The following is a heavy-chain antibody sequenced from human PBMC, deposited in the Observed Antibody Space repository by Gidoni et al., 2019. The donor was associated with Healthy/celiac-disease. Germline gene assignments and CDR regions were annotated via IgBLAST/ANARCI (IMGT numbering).Heavy chain of an antibody. Sequence: EVQLVESGGGLVKPGGSLRLSCAASGFTFSNAWMSWVRQAPGKGLEWVGRIKSKTDGGTTDYAAPVKGRFTISRDDSKNTLYLQMNSLKTEDTAVYYCTTAPPGVLWFGEAQAFDIWGQGTMVTVSS. J-gene: IGHJ3*02. D-gene: IGHD3-10*01. CDR1: GFTFSNAW. CDR2: IKSKTDGGTT. V-gene: IGHV3-15*01. CDR3: TTAPPGVLWFGEAQAFDI.